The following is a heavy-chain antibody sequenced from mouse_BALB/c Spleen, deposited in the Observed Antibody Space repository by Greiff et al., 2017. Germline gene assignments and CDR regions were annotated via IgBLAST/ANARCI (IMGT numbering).Heavy chain of an antibody. CDR3: ARGQLGPAWFAY. V-gene: IGHV1-9*01. CDR2: ILPGSGST. J-gene: IGHJ3*01. Sequence: QVQLQQSGAELMKPGASVKISCKATGYTFSSYWIEWVKQRPGHGLEWIGEILPGSGSTNYNEKFKGKATFTAATSSNTAYMQLSSLTSEDSAVYYCARGQLGPAWFAYWGQGTLVTVSA. D-gene: IGHD3-2*01. CDR1: GYTFSSYW.